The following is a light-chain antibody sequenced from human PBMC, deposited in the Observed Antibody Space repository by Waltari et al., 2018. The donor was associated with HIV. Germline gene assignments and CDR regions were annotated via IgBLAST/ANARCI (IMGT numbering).Light chain of an antibody. V-gene: IGLV3-19*01. CDR2: GKN. J-gene: IGLJ1*01. CDR1: SLSSYY. Sequence: SSELTQDPAVSVAVGQTVRITCQGDSLSSYYASWYQQKPGQAPVLVIYGKNNRPSGIPDRFSGSSSGNTASLTITGAQAEDEADYYCNSRDSSGNHNVFGTGTKVTVL. CDR3: NSRDSSGNHNV.